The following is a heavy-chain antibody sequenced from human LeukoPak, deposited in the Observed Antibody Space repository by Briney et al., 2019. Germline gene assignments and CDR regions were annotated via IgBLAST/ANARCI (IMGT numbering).Heavy chain of an antibody. CDR1: GGSIRRHY. J-gene: IGHJ6*03. Sequence: SETLSLTCTVSGGSIRRHYWTWIRQSPVKGLEWIGDISNSGSTSYNPSLKSRVTKSIDTSKNQFSLKLSSVTAADTAVYYCGRDALVGYFAYYYMDVWGKGTTVTVSS. CDR3: GRDALVGYFAYYYMDV. CDR2: ISNSGST. D-gene: IGHD2-15*01. V-gene: IGHV4-59*11.